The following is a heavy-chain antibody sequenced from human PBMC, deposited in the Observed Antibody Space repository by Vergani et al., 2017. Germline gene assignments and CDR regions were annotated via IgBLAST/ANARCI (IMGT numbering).Heavy chain of an antibody. V-gene: IGHV4-39*01. CDR3: ARHSTVEWLVKLGWIDP. J-gene: IGHJ5*02. CDR1: GAPIRSSNYY. CDR2: IYYSGST. D-gene: IGHD6-19*01. Sequence: QLHLQELGPGLVNPSATLSLTFSVSGAPIRSSNYYWGWIRQPPGKGLEWIASIYYSGSTYYNPSLKSRVTISVDTSKNQFSLKLSSVTAADTAVYFCARHSTVEWLVKLGWIDPWGQGILVTVSS.